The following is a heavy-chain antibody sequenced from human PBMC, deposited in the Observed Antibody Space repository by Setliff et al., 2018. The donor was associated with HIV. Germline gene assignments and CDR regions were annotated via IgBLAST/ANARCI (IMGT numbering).Heavy chain of an antibody. CDR3: ARDFGGYCSSMSCPGLFDP. V-gene: IGHV1-69*04. CDR1: RSTFNSHT. Sequence: SVKVSCKASRSTFNSHTINWVRQAPGQGLDWMGRIIPILGVANYAQRFQGKVTITADKSTSTAYMELTSLRFDDTAMYYCARDFGGYCSSMSCPGLFDPWGQGTLVT. D-gene: IGHD2-2*01. CDR2: IIPILGVA. J-gene: IGHJ5*02.